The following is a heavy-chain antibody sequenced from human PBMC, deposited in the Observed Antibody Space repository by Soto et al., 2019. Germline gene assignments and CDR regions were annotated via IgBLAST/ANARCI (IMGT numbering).Heavy chain of an antibody. J-gene: IGHJ6*02. Sequence: ASVKVSCKASGGTFSSYAISWVRQAPGQGLEWMGGIIPIFGTANYAQKFQGRVTITADESTSTAYMELSSLRSEDTAVYYCARAWELPRYYYYYYGMDVWGQGTTVTVSS. CDR3: ARAWELPRYYYYYYGMDV. CDR2: IIPIFGTA. D-gene: IGHD1-26*01. CDR1: GGTFSSYA. V-gene: IGHV1-69*13.